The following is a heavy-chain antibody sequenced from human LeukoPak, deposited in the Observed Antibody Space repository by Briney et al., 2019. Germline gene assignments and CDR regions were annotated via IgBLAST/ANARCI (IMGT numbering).Heavy chain of an antibody. CDR1: GFTFSDYN. D-gene: IGHD6-19*01. CDR2: ISSSSSYI. J-gene: IGHJ5*02. V-gene: IGHV3-21*01. Sequence: PGGSLRLSCAASGFTFSDYNMNWVRQAPGKGLEWVSSISSSSSYIYYADSVKGRFTISRDNAKNSLYLQMNSLRDEDTALYYCARYSSGWFDPWGQGTLVTVSS. CDR3: ARYSSGWFDP.